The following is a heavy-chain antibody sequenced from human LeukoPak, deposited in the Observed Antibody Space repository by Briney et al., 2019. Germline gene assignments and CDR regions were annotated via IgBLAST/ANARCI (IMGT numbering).Heavy chain of an antibody. V-gene: IGHV3-11*01. CDR1: GFTFSDYY. Sequence: GGSLRLSCAASGFTFSDYYMSWIRQAPGKGLEWVSYISSSGSTIYYADSVKGRFTISRDNAKNSLYLQMNSLRAEDTAVYYCAKDLRISGSYYGADYWGQGTLVTVSS. CDR3: AKDLRISGSYYGADY. D-gene: IGHD1-26*01. J-gene: IGHJ4*02. CDR2: ISSSGSTI.